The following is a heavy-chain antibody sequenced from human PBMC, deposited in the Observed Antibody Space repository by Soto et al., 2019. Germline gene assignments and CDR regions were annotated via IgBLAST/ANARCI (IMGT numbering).Heavy chain of an antibody. CDR1: GFTFSNYG. D-gene: IGHD3-10*01. CDR3: AKAYYYGSGSTSPFDY. CDR2: ISGSGGST. Sequence: PGGSLRLSCAASGFTFSNYGMSWVRQAPGKGLEWVSAISGSGGSTYYADSVKGRFTISRDNSKNTLYLQMNSLRAEDTAVYYCAKAYYYGSGSTSPFDYWGQGTLVTVSS. J-gene: IGHJ4*02. V-gene: IGHV3-23*01.